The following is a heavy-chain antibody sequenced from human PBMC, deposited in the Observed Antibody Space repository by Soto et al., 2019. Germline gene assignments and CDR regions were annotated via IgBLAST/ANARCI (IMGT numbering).Heavy chain of an antibody. CDR1: GGSFSGYY. J-gene: IGHJ5*02. V-gene: IGHV4-34*01. CDR2: INHSGST. Sequence: SETLSLTCAVYGGSFSGYYWSWIRQPPGKGLEWIGEINHSGSTNYNPSLNSRVTISVDTSKNQFSLKLSSVTAADTAVYYCARTLRPYCSGGSCYYQFDPWGQGTLVTVS. D-gene: IGHD2-15*01. CDR3: ARTLRPYCSGGSCYYQFDP.